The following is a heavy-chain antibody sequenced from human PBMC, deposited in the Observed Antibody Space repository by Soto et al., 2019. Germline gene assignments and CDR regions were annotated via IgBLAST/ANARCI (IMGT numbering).Heavy chain of an antibody. CDR1: GFTFSDYY. D-gene: IGHD3-22*01. J-gene: IGHJ4*02. CDR2: ISSSSSYT. CDR3: AREGDWDSSGYYYVDY. V-gene: IGHV3-11*06. Sequence: GGSLRLSCAASGFTFSDYYMSWIRQAPGKGLEWVSYISSSSSYTNYADSVKGRFTISRDNAKNSLYLQMNSLRAEDTAVYYCAREGDWDSSGYYYVDYWGRGTLVTVS.